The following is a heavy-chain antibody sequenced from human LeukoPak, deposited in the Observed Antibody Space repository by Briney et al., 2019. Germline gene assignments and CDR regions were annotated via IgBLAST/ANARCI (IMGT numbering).Heavy chain of an antibody. CDR2: IWYDGSNK. CDR3: ASGPVNRYYDSSGYDY. Sequence: PGGSLRLSCAASGFTFGSYGMHWVRQAPGEGLEWVAVIWYDGSNKYYADSVKGRFTISRDNSKNTLYLQMNSLRAEDTAVYYCASGPVNRYYDSSGYDYWGQGTLVTVSS. V-gene: IGHV3-33*01. D-gene: IGHD3-22*01. CDR1: GFTFGSYG. J-gene: IGHJ4*02.